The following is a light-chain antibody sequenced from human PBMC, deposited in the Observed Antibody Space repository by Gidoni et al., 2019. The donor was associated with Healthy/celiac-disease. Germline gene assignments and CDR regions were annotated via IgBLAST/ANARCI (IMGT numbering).Light chain of an antibody. J-gene: IGKJ2*01. Sequence: EIVLTQSPGTLSLSPGERATLSCRASQSVSSSYLAWYQQKPGQAPRLLIYGASSRATGIPDRFSGSGSGTDFTLTISRLEPEDFAVYYCQQYGSSPVQFGQGTKLEI. CDR3: QQYGSSPVQ. CDR2: GAS. V-gene: IGKV3-20*01. CDR1: QSVSSSY.